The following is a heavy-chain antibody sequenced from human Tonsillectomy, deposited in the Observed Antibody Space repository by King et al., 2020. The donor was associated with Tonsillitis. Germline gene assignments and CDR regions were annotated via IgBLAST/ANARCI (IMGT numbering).Heavy chain of an antibody. Sequence: VQLQQWGAGLLKPSETLSLTCAVYGGSFSGFYWSWIRQPPGKGLEWIGEINHSGSTNYNPSLKSRVTISVDTSKNQFSLKLSSVTAADTAVYYCARVTRFGEFLIDYWGQGNPGHRLL. CDR1: GGSFSGFY. CDR2: INHSGST. V-gene: IGHV4-34*01. D-gene: IGHD3-10*02. J-gene: IGHJ4*02. CDR3: ARVTRFGEFLIDY.